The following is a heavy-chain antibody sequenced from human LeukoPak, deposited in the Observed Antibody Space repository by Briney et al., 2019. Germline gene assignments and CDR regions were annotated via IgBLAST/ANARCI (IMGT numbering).Heavy chain of an antibody. CDR3: ASEYYYDSSGYFGWFDP. Sequence: SVKVSCKASGGTFISYAISWMRQAPGQGLEWMGRIIPILGIANYAQKFQGRITITADKSTSTAYMELSSLRSEDTAVYYCASEYYYDSSGYFGWFDPWGQGTLVTVSS. CDR1: GGTFISYA. J-gene: IGHJ5*02. CDR2: IIPILGIA. D-gene: IGHD3-22*01. V-gene: IGHV1-69*04.